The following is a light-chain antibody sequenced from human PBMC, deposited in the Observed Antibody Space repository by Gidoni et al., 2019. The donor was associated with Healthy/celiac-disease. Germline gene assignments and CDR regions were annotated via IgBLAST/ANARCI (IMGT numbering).Light chain of an antibody. CDR3: AAGDDSLNGLV. V-gene: IGLV1-44*01. CDR2: SNN. Sequence: QSVLTQPPSASGTPGQGVTISCSGSSSNIGSNTVNWYQQLPGTGPKLLIYSNNQRPAGVPDRFSGSKSGTSASLAISGLQSEEEADYYWAAGDDSLNGLVFGGGTKLTVL. CDR1: SSNIGSNT. J-gene: IGLJ3*02.